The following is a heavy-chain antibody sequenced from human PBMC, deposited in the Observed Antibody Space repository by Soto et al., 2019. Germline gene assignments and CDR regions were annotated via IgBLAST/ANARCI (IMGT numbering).Heavy chain of an antibody. Sequence: PSETLSLTCTVSGGSIGNLYLSWLRQPPGKGLEWIGYIYNSGARNYHPSLKSRVIMSVDTSRTRFTLEVTSVTAADSAVYYCATHSLDSGYGSSWGPGTLVTVSS. CDR3: ATHSLDSGYGSS. J-gene: IGHJ5*02. V-gene: IGHV4-59*08. D-gene: IGHD5-12*01. CDR2: IYNSGAR. CDR1: GGSIGNLY.